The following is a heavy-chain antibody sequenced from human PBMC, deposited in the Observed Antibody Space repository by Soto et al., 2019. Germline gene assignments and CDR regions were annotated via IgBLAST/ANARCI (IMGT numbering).Heavy chain of an antibody. D-gene: IGHD1-26*01. Sequence: QVQLVESGGGVVQPGRSLRLSCAASRFSFSTYAIHWVRQAPGKGLEWVAGISYDGGNEYYADSVKGRFTISRDNSKSTLYLQMNSLGPDDPAVYYCARDRSGSHEIDDSLDIWGRGTMVTVSS. J-gene: IGHJ3*02. V-gene: IGHV3-30-3*01. CDR3: ARDRSGSHEIDDSLDI. CDR1: RFSFSTYA. CDR2: ISYDGGNE.